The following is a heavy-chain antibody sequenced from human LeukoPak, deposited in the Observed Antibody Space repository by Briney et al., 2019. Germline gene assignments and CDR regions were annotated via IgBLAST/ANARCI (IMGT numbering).Heavy chain of an antibody. J-gene: IGHJ4*02. Sequence: PSETLSLTCAVYGGSFSGYYWSWIRQPPGKGLEWIGEINHSGSTNYNPSLKSRVTISVDTSKNQFSLKLSSVTAADTAVYYCATGNWNRSSDFDYWGQGTLVTVSS. D-gene: IGHD1-1*01. CDR1: GGSFSGYY. V-gene: IGHV4-34*01. CDR2: INHSGST. CDR3: ATGNWNRSSDFDY.